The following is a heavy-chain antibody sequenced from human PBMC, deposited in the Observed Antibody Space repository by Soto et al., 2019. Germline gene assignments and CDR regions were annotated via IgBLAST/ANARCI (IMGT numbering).Heavy chain of an antibody. CDR3: AKEIKELSGWYPD. D-gene: IGHD6-19*01. V-gene: IGHV3-23*01. J-gene: IGHJ4*02. Sequence: GVSLRLXCASSGFTLNIYAMSWVRQARGKGLEWVSAISGSGGSTYYADSVKGRFTISRDNSKNTLYLQMNSLRAEDTAVYYCAKEIKELSGWYPDWGQGT. CDR2: ISGSGGST. CDR1: GFTLNIYA.